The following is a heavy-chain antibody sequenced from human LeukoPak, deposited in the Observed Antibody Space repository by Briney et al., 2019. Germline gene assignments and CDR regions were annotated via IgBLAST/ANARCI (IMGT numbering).Heavy chain of an antibody. J-gene: IGHJ6*03. D-gene: IGHD4-11*01. CDR2: IIPIFGTA. CDR3: TRDTVGQQVTKGYYYYMDV. CDR1: GGTFSSYA. V-gene: IGHV1-69*05. Sequence: GASVKVSCKASGGTFSSYAISWVRQAPGQGLEWMGGIIPIFGTANYAQKFQGRVTITTDESTSTAYMELSSLRSEDTAVYYCTRDTVGQQVTKGYYYYMDVWGKGTTVIVSS.